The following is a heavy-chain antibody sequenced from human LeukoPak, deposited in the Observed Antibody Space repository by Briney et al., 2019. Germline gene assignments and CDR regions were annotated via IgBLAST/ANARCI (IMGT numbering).Heavy chain of an antibody. CDR2: INSDGSST. CDR1: GFTFSSYW. D-gene: IGHD6-13*01. V-gene: IGHV3-74*01. CDR3: ARVLTDHRYSSSWSFDY. Sequence: PGGSLRLSCAASGFTFSSYWMHWVRQAPGKGLVWVSRINSDGSSTSYADSAKGRFTISRDNAKNTLYLQMNSLRAEDTAVYYCARVLTDHRYSSSWSFDYWGQGTLVTVSS. J-gene: IGHJ4*02.